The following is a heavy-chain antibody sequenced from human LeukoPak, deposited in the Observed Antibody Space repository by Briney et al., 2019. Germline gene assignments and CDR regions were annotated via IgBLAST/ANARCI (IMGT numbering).Heavy chain of an antibody. CDR1: GGTFSSYA. Sequence: SVKVSCKASGGTFSSYAISWVRQAPGQGLEWMGGIIPIFGTANYAQKFQGRVTITTDESTSTAYMELSSLRSEDTAVYYCASSGYYSGPNGYYYYYMDVWGKGTTVTVSS. CDR2: IIPIFGTA. D-gene: IGHD3-22*01. J-gene: IGHJ6*03. V-gene: IGHV1-69*05. CDR3: ASSGYYSGPNGYYYYYMDV.